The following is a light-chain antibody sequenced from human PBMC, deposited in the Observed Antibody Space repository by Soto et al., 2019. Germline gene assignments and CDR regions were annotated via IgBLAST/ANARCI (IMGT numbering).Light chain of an antibody. Sequence: EVVMTQSPATLSVSPGDRVTLSCRASQNITNNLAWYQQKPGQAPRLVIYGATTRGTGIPVRFSGSGSGTDFTLTISSLEPEDFAVYYCQQRSNWPRGFTFGPGTKVDIK. CDR2: GAT. J-gene: IGKJ3*01. CDR3: QQRSNWPRGFT. CDR1: QNITNN. V-gene: IGKV3-15*01.